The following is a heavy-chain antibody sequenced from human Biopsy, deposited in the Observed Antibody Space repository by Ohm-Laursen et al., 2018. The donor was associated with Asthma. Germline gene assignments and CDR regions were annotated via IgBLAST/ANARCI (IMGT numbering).Heavy chain of an antibody. CDR3: ASYEVVTSILPLDV. D-gene: IGHD2-21*02. Sequence: SLRLSCSASGFTFSRYGMHWVRQAPGKGLGWVAVISYDGSNKYYGDSVQGRFTISRDNSKNTLYLQMNSLRAEDTAVYYCASYEVVTSILPLDVWGQGTTVTVSS. CDR2: ISYDGSNK. V-gene: IGHV3-30*03. CDR1: GFTFSRYG. J-gene: IGHJ6*02.